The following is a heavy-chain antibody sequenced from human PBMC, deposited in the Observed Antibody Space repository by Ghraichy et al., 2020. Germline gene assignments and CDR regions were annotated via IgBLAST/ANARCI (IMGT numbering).Heavy chain of an antibody. CDR3: ASTGYSSSSSRYYFDY. D-gene: IGHD6-13*01. CDR2: IYYSGST. V-gene: IGHV4-59*01. Sequence: SETLSLTCTVSGGSISSYYWSWIRQPPGKGLEWIGYIYYSGSTNYNPSLKSRVTISVDTSKNQFSLKLSSVTAADTAVYYCASTGYSSSSSRYYFDYWGQGTLVTVSS. CDR1: GGSISSYY. J-gene: IGHJ4*02.